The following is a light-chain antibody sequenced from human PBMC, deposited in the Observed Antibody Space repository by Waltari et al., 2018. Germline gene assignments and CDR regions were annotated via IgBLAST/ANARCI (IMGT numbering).Light chain of an antibody. J-gene: IGLJ2*01. CDR1: SSHIGSTT. CDR3: AAWDDSLVV. CDR2: SNN. Sequence: QSVLTQPPSASGTPGQRVTISCSGSSSHIGSTTVNWYQQLPGTAPKFLIYSNNQRPSGVPDRFSGSKSGTSASLAISGLQSEDEADYYCAAWDDSLVVFGGGTKLTVL. V-gene: IGLV1-44*01.